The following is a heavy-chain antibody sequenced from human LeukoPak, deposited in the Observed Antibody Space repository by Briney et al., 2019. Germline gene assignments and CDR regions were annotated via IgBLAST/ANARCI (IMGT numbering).Heavy chain of an antibody. V-gene: IGHV3-21*01. CDR3: ASSSSPYYFDY. Sequence: GGSLRLSCAGSGFALKSYSLTWVRQAPGKGLEWVSSISSTSAYIHYADSVKGRFTISRDNAKNSLYLQMNSLRAEDTAVYYCASSSSPYYFDYWGQGTLVTVSS. CDR1: GFALKSYS. CDR2: ISSTSAYI. D-gene: IGHD6-6*01. J-gene: IGHJ4*02.